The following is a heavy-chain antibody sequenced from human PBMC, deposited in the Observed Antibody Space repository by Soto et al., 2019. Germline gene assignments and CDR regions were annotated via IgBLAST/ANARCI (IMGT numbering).Heavy chain of an antibody. D-gene: IGHD5-12*01. V-gene: IGHV1-3*01. CDR2: INAGNGNT. CDR3: ARDFIRYIVATPGY. Sequence: ASVKVSCKASGYTFTSYAMHWVRQAPGQRLEWMGWINAGNGNTKYSQKFQGRVTITRDTSASTAYMELSSLRSEDTAVYYCARDFIRYIVATPGYSGQGTLVTVSS. J-gene: IGHJ4*02. CDR1: GYTFTSYA.